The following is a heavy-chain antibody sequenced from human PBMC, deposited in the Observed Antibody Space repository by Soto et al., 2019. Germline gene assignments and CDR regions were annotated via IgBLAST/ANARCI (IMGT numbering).Heavy chain of an antibody. J-gene: IGHJ6*02. D-gene: IGHD1-7*01. CDR2: IIPIFGTA. CDR3: AGPPELTRIYYYYGMDV. V-gene: IGHV1-69*13. Sequence: SVKVSYKASGGTFSSYAISWVRQAPGQGLEWMGGIIPIFGTANYAQKFQGRVTITADESTSTAYMELSSLRSEDTAVYYCAGPPELTRIYYYYGMDVWGQGTTVTVS. CDR1: GGTFSSYA.